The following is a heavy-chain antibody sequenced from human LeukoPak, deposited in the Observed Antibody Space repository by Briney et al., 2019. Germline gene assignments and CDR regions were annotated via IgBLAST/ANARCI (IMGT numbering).Heavy chain of an antibody. Sequence: GGSLGLSCAASGFTFSQYWMSWFRQAPGRGLEWVANIKEDGSVTKNVDSVKGRFTISRDNAKNSLYLQMNSLRAEDTAVYYCARNWGYFDYWGQGTLVTVSS. V-gene: IGHV3-7*05. CDR3: ARNWGYFDY. J-gene: IGHJ4*02. CDR2: IKEDGSVT. CDR1: GFTFSQYW. D-gene: IGHD3-16*01.